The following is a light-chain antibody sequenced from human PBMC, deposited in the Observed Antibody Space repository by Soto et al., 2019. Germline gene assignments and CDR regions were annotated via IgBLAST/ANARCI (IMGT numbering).Light chain of an antibody. J-gene: IGLJ1*01. Sequence: QSALTQPASVSGSPGQSITISCTGTSSDVGGYNYVSWYQQHPGKAPKLMIYEVSNRPSGVSNRFSGSKSGNTAFLTISGLQAEDEADYYCSSYTSSSTYVFGTGTKLTVL. CDR1: SSDVGGYNY. V-gene: IGLV2-14*01. CDR3: SSYTSSSTYV. CDR2: EVS.